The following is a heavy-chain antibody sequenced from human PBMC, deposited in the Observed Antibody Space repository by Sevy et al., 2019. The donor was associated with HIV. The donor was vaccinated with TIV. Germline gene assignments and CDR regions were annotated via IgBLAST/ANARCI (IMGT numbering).Heavy chain of an antibody. CDR1: GFTFSSYD. D-gene: IGHD2-2*01. V-gene: IGHV3-13*01. Sequence: GGSLRLSRAASGFTFSSYDMHWVRQATGKGLEWVSPIGTAGDTYYPGSVKGRFTISRENAKNSLYLQMNSLRAGDTAVYYCARGGDIVVVPAVWGHMDVWGKGTTVTVSS. CDR3: ARGGDIVVVPAVWGHMDV. J-gene: IGHJ6*03. CDR2: IGTAGDT.